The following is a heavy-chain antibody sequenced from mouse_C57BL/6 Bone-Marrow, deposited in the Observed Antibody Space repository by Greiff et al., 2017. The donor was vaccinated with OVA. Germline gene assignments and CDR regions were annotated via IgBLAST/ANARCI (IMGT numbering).Heavy chain of an antibody. J-gene: IGHJ2*01. CDR3: TTRAYYSNL. D-gene: IGHD2-5*01. V-gene: IGHV1-63*01. Sequence: QVQLQQSGAELVRPGTSVKMSCKASGYTFTNYWIGWAKQRPGHGLEWIGDIYPGGGYTNYNEKFKGKATITADTSSNTAYLQLSSLTSEDTAVYYCTTRAYYSNLWGQGTTLTVSS. CDR1: GYTFTNYW. CDR2: IYPGGGYT.